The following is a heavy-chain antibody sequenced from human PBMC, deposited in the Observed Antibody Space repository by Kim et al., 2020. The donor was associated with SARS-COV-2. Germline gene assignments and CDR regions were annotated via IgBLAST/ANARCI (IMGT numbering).Heavy chain of an antibody. Sequence: ASVKVSCKASGYSFTSYDINWVRQAPGQGLEWMGWMNPNTGKAGYAQRFQGRVTMTRDTSISTTYMELSSLRSDDTAVYYCARAFHVLPYWDYRGPGTLVTVSS. CDR2: MNPNTGKA. J-gene: IGHJ4*02. CDR3: ARAFHVLPYWDY. D-gene: IGHD2-21*01. CDR1: GYSFTSYD. V-gene: IGHV1-8*01.